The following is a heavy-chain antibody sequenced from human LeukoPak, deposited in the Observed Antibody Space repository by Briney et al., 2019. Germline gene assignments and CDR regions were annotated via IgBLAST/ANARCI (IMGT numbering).Heavy chain of an antibody. CDR3: ARGVDTAMVTRIDY. D-gene: IGHD5-18*01. J-gene: IGHJ4*02. V-gene: IGHV1-69*04. CDR1: GGTFSRYA. Sequence: GASVKVSCKASGGTFSRYAISWVRQAPGQGLEWMGRIIPILGIANYAQKFQGRVTITADKSTSTAYMELSSLRSEDTAVYYCARGVDTAMVTRIDYWGQGTLVTVSS. CDR2: IIPILGIA.